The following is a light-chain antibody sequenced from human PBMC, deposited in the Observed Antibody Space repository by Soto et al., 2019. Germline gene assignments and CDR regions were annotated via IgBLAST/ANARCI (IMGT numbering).Light chain of an antibody. J-gene: IGKJ5*01. CDR1: QSVSSSY. V-gene: IGKV3-20*01. CDR2: GAS. CDR3: QKYGRSPIT. Sequence: EIVLTQSRGTLSWSPGERATLSCRASQSVSSSYLAWYQQKPGQAPRLLIPGASSRATGIPDRFSGSGYGTAFTLTISRLEHEDFEVYYCQKYGRSPITLGQGTRLEIK.